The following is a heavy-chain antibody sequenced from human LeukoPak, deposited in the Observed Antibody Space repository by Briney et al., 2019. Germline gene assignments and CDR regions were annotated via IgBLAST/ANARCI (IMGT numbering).Heavy chain of an antibody. D-gene: IGHD6-13*01. CDR3: ARKWDSSSWYPSDY. J-gene: IGHJ4*02. V-gene: IGHV3-20*04. CDR1: GFTFDDYG. CDR2: INWNGGST. Sequence: GGSLRLSCAASGFTFDDYGMSWVRQAPGKGLESGSGINWNGGSTGYADSVKGRFTISRDNAKNSLYLQMNSLRAEDTALYYCARKWDSSSWYPSDYWGQGTLVTVSS.